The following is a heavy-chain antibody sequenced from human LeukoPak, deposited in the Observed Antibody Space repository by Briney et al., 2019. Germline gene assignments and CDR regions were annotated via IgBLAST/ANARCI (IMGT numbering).Heavy chain of an antibody. CDR1: GGSISSYY. CDR3: ARTNVLLWFGAKSGVFDI. D-gene: IGHD3-10*01. CDR2: IYYSGST. J-gene: IGHJ3*02. Sequence: PSETLSLTCTVSGGSISSYYWSWIRQPPGKGLEWIGYIYYSGSTNYNPSLKSRVTISVDTSKNQFSLKLSSVTAADTAVYYCARTNVLLWFGAKSGVFDIWGQGTMVTVSS. V-gene: IGHV4-59*08.